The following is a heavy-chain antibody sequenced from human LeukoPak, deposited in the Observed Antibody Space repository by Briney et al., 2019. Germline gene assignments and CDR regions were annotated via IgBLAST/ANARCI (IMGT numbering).Heavy chain of an antibody. J-gene: IGHJ4*02. CDR1: GGSISGYY. CDR3: ARARQWLGY. V-gene: IGHV4-59*12. CDR2: IYYSRST. D-gene: IGHD6-19*01. Sequence: SETLSLTCTVSGGSISGYYWSWIRQPPGKGLEWIGYIYYSRSTNYNPSLKSRVTISVDTSKNQLSLKLSSVTAADTAVYYCARARQWLGYWGQGTLVTVSS.